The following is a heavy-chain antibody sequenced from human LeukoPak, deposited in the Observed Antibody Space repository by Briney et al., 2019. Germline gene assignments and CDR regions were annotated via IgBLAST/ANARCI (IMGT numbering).Heavy chain of an antibody. CDR1: GFTFNDYS. V-gene: IGHV3-43*01. J-gene: IGHJ4*02. CDR3: AKDRGGVDY. D-gene: IGHD3-16*01. Sequence: GGSLRLSCAASGFTFNDYSMHWVRQGPGKGLEWVSVISWDGGSTSYADSVKGRFTISRDNSKNSLYLQMNSLRSEDSALYYCAKDRGGVDYWGQGTLVTVSS. CDR2: ISWDGGST.